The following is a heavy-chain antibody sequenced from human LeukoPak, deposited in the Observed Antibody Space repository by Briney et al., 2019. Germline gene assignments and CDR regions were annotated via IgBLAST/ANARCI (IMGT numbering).Heavy chain of an antibody. Sequence: SETLSLTCAVYGGSFSGYYWSWIRQPPGKGLEWIGEINHSGSTNYNPSLKSRVTIPVDTSKNQFSLKLSSVTAADTAVYYCARGITYYYGSGSYLWRYYYYMDVWGKGTTVTVSS. CDR1: GGSFSGYY. V-gene: IGHV4-34*01. D-gene: IGHD3-10*01. CDR3: ARGITYYYGSGSYLWRYYYYMDV. J-gene: IGHJ6*03. CDR2: INHSGST.